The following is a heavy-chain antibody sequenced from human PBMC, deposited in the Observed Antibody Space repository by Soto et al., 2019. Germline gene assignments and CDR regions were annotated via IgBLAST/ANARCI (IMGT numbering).Heavy chain of an antibody. J-gene: IGHJ5*02. CDR2: IYYSGST. CDR3: ARDQVPAAFLRWFDP. D-gene: IGHD2-2*01. CDR1: GSSISSYY. V-gene: IGHV4-59*01. Sequence: PSETLSLTCTVSGSSISSYYWSWIRRPPGKGLEWIGYIYYSGSTNYNPSLKSRVTISVDTSKNQFSLKLSSVTAADTALYYCARDQVPAAFLRWFDPWGQGTLVTVS.